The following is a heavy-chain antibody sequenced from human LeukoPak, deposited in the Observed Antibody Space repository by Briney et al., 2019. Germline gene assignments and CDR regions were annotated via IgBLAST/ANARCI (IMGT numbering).Heavy chain of an antibody. D-gene: IGHD5-12*01. CDR2: INPSGGST. J-gene: IGHJ4*02. Sequence: GASVKVSCKASGYTFTSYYMHWVRQAPGQGLEWMGIINPSGGSTSYAQKFQGRVTMTRDTSTSTAYMELRSLRSDDTAVYYCARVAASTYIKYSGYDFWYFDYWGQGTLVTVSS. CDR1: GYTFTSYY. V-gene: IGHV1-46*01. CDR3: ARVAASTYIKYSGYDFWYFDY.